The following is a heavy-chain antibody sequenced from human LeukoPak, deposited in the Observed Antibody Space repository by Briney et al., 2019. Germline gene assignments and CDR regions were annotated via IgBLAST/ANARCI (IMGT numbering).Heavy chain of an antibody. V-gene: IGHV4-39*01. CDR3: ASQFSSTWYSLHFYYYMDV. CDR2: IYHSGTT. D-gene: IGHD6-13*01. CDR1: SGSISSRSHY. Sequence: SETLSLTCSVSSGSISSRSHYWGWIRQSPEKGLEWIGSIYHSGTTYHNPSLKSRVTISVDTSMNQFSLNLSGVTAADTAVYYCASQFSSTWYSLHFYYYMDVWGKGTTVTVSS. J-gene: IGHJ6*03.